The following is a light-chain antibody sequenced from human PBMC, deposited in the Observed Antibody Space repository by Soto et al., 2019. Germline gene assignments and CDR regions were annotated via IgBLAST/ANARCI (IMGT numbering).Light chain of an antibody. CDR2: DTS. Sequence: EIALTQSPATLSLSPGERATLSCRASQSVGGFLAWYQQKSGQAPRLLIYDTSKRATGIPARFSGSGSGTDFTVTISSLEPEDFAIYHCQHRSNWPPMYTFGQGTKLEIK. CDR3: QHRSNWPPMYT. J-gene: IGKJ2*01. V-gene: IGKV3-11*01. CDR1: QSVGGF.